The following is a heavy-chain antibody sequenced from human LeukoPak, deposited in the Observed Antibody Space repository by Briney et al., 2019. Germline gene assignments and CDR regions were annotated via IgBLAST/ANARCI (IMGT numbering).Heavy chain of an antibody. J-gene: IGHJ4*02. CDR1: GGTFSSSV. Sequence: GSSVKVSCKASGGTFSSSVISWVRQAPGQGLEWMGRIIPILGIANYAQKFQGRVTITADKSTSTAYMELSSLRSEDTAVYYCARDLRGIAAAGTGYWGQGTLVTVSS. CDR2: IIPILGIA. D-gene: IGHD6-13*01. CDR3: ARDLRGIAAAGTGY. V-gene: IGHV1-69*04.